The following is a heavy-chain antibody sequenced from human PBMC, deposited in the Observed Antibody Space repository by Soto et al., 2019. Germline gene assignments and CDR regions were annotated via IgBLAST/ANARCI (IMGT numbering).Heavy chain of an antibody. D-gene: IGHD6-19*01. CDR1: GFTFSNAW. Sequence: GGSLRLSCAASGFTFSNAWVNWVRQAPGKGLEWVGRIKSKADGGTTDYAAPVKGRFTISRDDSKNTLYLQMNSLKTEDTAVYYCTTRLGVAVAGLGFGDYWGQGTLVTVSS. CDR2: IKSKADGGTT. V-gene: IGHV3-15*07. CDR3: TTRLGVAVAGLGFGDY. J-gene: IGHJ4*02.